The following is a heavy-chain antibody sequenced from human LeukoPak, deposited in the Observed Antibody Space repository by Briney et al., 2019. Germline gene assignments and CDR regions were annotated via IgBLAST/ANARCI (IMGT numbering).Heavy chain of an antibody. J-gene: IGHJ4*02. V-gene: IGHV3-9*01. CDR2: INWNSGSI. CDR3: AKDLGSSGPRTFDY. Sequence: GGSLRLSCAASELTFDDYAMHWVRQAPGKGLEWVSGINWNSGSIGYADSVKGRFTISRDNAKNSLYLQMNSLRAEDTALYYSAKDLGSSGPRTFDYWGQGTLVTVSS. D-gene: IGHD6-6*01. CDR1: ELTFDDYA.